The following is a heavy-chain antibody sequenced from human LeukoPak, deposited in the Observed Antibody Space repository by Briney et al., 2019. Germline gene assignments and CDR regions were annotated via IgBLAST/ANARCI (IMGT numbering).Heavy chain of an antibody. D-gene: IGHD6-13*01. Sequence: PSETLSLTCTVSGGSISSSSYYWGWIRQPPGKGLEWIGSIYYSGGTYYNPSLKSRVTISVDTSKNQFSLKLSSVTAADTAVYYCARRSDSSSWYSGDFDYWGQGTLVTVSS. CDR3: ARRSDSSSWYSGDFDY. CDR2: IYYSGGT. V-gene: IGHV4-39*01. J-gene: IGHJ4*02. CDR1: GGSISSSSYY.